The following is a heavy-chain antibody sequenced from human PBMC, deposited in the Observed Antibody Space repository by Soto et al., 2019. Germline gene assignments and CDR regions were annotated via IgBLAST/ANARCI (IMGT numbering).Heavy chain of an antibody. CDR2: TYYRSKWYN. CDR1: GDSVSSNSAA. D-gene: IGHD3-10*01. J-gene: IGHJ6*02. V-gene: IGHV6-1*01. CDR3: ARDLTADRAPSGYYYGMDV. Sequence: PSPTLSLTCAISGDSVSSNSAAWNWIRQSPSRGLEWLGRTYYRSKWYNDYAVSVKSRITINPDTSKNQFSLQLNSVTPEDTAVYYCARDLTADRAPSGYYYGMDVWGQGTTVTVSS.